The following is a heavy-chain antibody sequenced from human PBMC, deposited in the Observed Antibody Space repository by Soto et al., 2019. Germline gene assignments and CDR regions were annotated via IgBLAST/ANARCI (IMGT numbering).Heavy chain of an antibody. V-gene: IGHV3-48*02. D-gene: IGHD6-19*01. CDR1: GFTFSSYS. CDR3: ARGSSGWYYYYFDY. J-gene: IGHJ4*02. CDR2: ISSSSSTI. Sequence: GGSLRLSCAASGFTFSSYSMNWVRQAPGKGLEWVSYISSSSSTIYYADSVKGRFTISRDNAKNSLYLQMNSLRDEDTAVYYCARGSSGWYYYYFDYWGQGTLVTVSS.